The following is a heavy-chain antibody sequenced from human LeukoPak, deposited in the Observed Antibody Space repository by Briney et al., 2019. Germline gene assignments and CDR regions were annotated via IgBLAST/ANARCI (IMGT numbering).Heavy chain of an antibody. Sequence: GGSLRLSCAASGFTFSSYAMNWVRQAPGKGLEWVSSITSTTSYIYYADSVKGRFTTSRDNAKNSVYLQMNSLRAEDTAVYYCARSADHGDYLVDYWGQGTLVTVSS. V-gene: IGHV3-21*01. CDR3: ARSADHGDYLVDY. CDR1: GFTFSSYA. CDR2: ITSTTSYI. D-gene: IGHD4-17*01. J-gene: IGHJ4*02.